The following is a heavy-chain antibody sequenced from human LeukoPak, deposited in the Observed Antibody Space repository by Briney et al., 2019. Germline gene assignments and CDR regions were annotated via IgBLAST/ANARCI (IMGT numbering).Heavy chain of an antibody. Sequence: GGSLRLSCAASGFTFSSYWMHWVRQAPGKGLVWVSRINSDGSSTSYADSVKGRFTISRDNAKNTLYPQMNSLRAEDTAAYYCARDGTYYYDSSGYPDYWGQGTLVTVSS. V-gene: IGHV3-74*01. CDR1: GFTFSSYW. CDR3: ARDGTYYYDSSGYPDY. D-gene: IGHD3-22*01. CDR2: INSDGSST. J-gene: IGHJ4*02.